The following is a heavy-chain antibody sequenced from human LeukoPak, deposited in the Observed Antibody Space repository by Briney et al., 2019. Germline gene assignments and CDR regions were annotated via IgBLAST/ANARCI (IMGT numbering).Heavy chain of an antibody. Sequence: SETLSLTCTVSGGSISSYYWSWIRQPPGKGLEWIGYIYYSGSTNYNPSLKSRVTISVDTSKNQFSLKLSSVTAADTAVYYCARHGSYQLLDIAYWGQGTLVTVSS. J-gene: IGHJ4*02. D-gene: IGHD2-2*01. CDR1: GGSISSYY. CDR2: IYYSGST. V-gene: IGHV4-59*08. CDR3: ARHGSYQLLDIAY.